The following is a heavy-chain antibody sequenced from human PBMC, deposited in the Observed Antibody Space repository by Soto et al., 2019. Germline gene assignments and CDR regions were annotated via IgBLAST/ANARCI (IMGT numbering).Heavy chain of an antibody. Sequence: QVQLVQSGAEVKKPGASVKVSCKASGYTFTGYYMHWVRQAPGQGLEWMGWINPNSGGTNYAQKFQGGLTMTRDTSISTAYMELGRLRSDDTAVYYCARDLGWYYGSGKYGMDVWGQGTTVTVSS. D-gene: IGHD3-10*01. CDR3: ARDLGWYYGSGKYGMDV. J-gene: IGHJ6*02. V-gene: IGHV1-2*02. CDR2: INPNSGGT. CDR1: GYTFTGYY.